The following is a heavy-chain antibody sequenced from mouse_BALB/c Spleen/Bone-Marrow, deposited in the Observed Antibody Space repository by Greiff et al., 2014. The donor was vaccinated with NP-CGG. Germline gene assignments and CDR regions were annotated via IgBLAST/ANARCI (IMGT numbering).Heavy chain of an antibody. CDR2: INPYNGDT. Sequence: DVQLVESGPELVKPGASVKISCKASGYSFTGYFMNWVMQSHGKSLEWIGRINPYNGDTFYNRKFKDKATLTIDKSSSTAHMELRSLASEDSAVYYCARIYDYDRGAWFAYWGQGTLVTVSA. CDR1: GYSFTGYF. CDR3: ARIYDYDRGAWFAY. J-gene: IGHJ3*01. V-gene: IGHV1-20*02. D-gene: IGHD2-4*01.